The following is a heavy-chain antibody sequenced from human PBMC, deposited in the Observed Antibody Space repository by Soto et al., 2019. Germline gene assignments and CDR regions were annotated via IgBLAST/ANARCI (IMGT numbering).Heavy chain of an antibody. J-gene: IGHJ4*02. Sequence: PGGSLRLSCAVSGFTFSSHAMSWVRQAPGKGLECVSSITGSGDSTYYADSVKGRFTISRDNAKNSLYLQMNSLRAEDTAVYYCARDGLEGYCSSPSCPTLDYWGQGTLVTVSS. CDR1: GFTFSSHA. CDR3: ARDGLEGYCSSPSCPTLDY. CDR2: ITGSGDST. D-gene: IGHD2-2*01. V-gene: IGHV3-23*01.